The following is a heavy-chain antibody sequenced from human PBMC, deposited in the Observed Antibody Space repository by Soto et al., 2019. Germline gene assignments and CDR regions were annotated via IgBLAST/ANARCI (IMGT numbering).Heavy chain of an antibody. CDR2: ISLYNGNI. J-gene: IGHJ5*02. D-gene: IGHD2-2*01. Sequence: QVQLVQSGVEVKKPGASVKVSCKASGYTFTSYGISWVRQAPGQGLEWMGWISLYNGNIRYAPKYQGRVSLTAETSTDTVYMELKGLRSDDTAVYFFGGIVPAAIGRFDPWGQGTVVTVSS. CDR1: GYTFTSYG. V-gene: IGHV1-18*01. CDR3: GGIVPAAIGRFDP.